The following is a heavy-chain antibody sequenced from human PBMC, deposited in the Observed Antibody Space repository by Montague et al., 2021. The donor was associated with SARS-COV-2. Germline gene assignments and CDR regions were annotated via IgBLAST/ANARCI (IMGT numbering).Heavy chain of an antibody. Sequence: SLRLSCAASGFTFSSHDMHWVRQSPENGLQWVSAIGTAGDTYYEGSVEGRFTISREDAKSSLSLHMTGLTAGDTAVYYCARAHADSVYHFWSGSVTSTSLDVWGKGTAVTVSS. V-gene: IGHV3-13*01. D-gene: IGHD3-3*01. CDR2: IGTAGDT. J-gene: IGHJ6*04. CDR1: GFTFSSHD. CDR3: ARAHADSVYHFWSGSVTSTSLDV.